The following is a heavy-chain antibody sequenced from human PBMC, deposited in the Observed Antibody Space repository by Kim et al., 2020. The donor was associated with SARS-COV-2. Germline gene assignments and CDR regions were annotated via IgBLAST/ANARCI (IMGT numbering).Heavy chain of an antibody. V-gene: IGHV3-33*01. CDR2: IWYDGSNK. CDR1: GFTFSSYG. Sequence: GGSLRLSCAASGFTFSSYGMHWVRQAPGKGLEWVAGIWYDGSNKYFADSVKGRFTISRDNSENTLYLQMNSLRAEDTAEYDCSRGSGQLRFLEWLSPQLSFYLDLWGKETPLPVSS. CDR3: SRGSGQLRFLEWLSPQLSFYLDL. D-gene: IGHD3-3*01. J-gene: IGHJ6*03.